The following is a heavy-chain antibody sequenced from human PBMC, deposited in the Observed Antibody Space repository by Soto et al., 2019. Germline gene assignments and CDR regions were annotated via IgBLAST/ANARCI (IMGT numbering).Heavy chain of an antibody. D-gene: IGHD3-10*01. CDR1: GDTFSSYA. V-gene: IGHV1-69*05. CDR2: IIPIFGTA. J-gene: IGHJ6*02. CDR3: AGQVWFGESIGFRGYYGMDV. Sequence: SVKVSCKASGDTFSSYAISWVRQAPGQGLEWMGGIIPIFGTANYAQKFQGRVTITRDTSASTAYMELSSLRSEDTAVYYCAGQVWFGESIGFRGYYGMDVWGQGTTVTVSS.